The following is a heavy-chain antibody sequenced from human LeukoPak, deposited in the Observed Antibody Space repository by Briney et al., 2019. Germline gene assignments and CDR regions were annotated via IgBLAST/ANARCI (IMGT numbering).Heavy chain of an antibody. CDR2: IRYDGSNK. V-gene: IGHV3-30*02. J-gene: IGHJ6*03. CDR3: AKGRGWEASYYYYYMDV. D-gene: IGHD1-26*01. Sequence: PGGSLRLSCAASGFTFSSYGRHWVRQAPGKGLEWVAFIRYDGSNKYYTDSVKGRFTISRDNSKNTLYLQMNSLRAEDTAVYYCAKGRGWEASYYYYYMDVWGKGTTVTISS. CDR1: GFTFSSYG.